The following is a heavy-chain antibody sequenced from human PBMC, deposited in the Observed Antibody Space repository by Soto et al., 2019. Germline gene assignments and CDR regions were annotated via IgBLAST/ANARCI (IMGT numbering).Heavy chain of an antibody. D-gene: IGHD2-15*01. J-gene: IGHJ6*02. CDR1: GLTISNAW. Sequence: EVQLVDSGGGFIYPGGSLRLSCAASGLTISNAWMNWVRQAPGKGLEWVGRIKTNTESGTTDYAAAVKGRFTVSRDDSKNTLYLQMNSLKTEDTAVYYCTTGSVEGVWGQGTMVTVSS. CDR2: IKTNTESGTT. V-gene: IGHV3-15*07. CDR3: TTGSVEGV.